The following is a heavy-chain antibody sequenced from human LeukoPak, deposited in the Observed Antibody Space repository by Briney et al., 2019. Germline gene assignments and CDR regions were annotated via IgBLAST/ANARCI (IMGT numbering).Heavy chain of an antibody. D-gene: IGHD6-13*01. CDR3: AHRVGDGSTWDGGRYDY. Sequence: SGPTLVKPTETLTLTCTFSGFPLRTSGVGVGWIRQSPTKALEWLAFAYWDDDNRYSPSLRSRLTVTKDTSKNQVVLTMTNMDPVDTATYYCAHRVGDGSTWDGGRYDYWGQGALVTVSS. V-gene: IGHV2-5*02. J-gene: IGHJ4*02. CDR1: GFPLRTSGVG. CDR2: AYWDDDN.